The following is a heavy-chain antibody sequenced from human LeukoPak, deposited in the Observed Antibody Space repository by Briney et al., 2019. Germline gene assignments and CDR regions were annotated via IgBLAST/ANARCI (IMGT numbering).Heavy chain of an antibody. CDR3: ARDPTSGGYDSFVPFFDY. CDR1: GYTFTSYY. Sequence: ASVKVSCKASGYTFTSYYMHWVRQAPGQGLEWMGIINPSGGSTSYAQKFQGRVTMTRDMSTSTVYMELSSLRSEDTAVYYCARDPTSGGYDSFVPFFDYWGQGTLVTVSS. V-gene: IGHV1-46*01. D-gene: IGHD3-16*01. CDR2: INPSGGST. J-gene: IGHJ4*02.